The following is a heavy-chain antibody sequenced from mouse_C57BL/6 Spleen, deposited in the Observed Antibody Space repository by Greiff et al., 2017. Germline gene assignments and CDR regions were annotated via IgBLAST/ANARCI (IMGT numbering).Heavy chain of an antibody. J-gene: IGHJ2*01. D-gene: IGHD1-1*02. CDR2: IYPSDSET. CDR1: GYTFTSYW. Sequence: QVQLQQPGAELVRPGSSVKLSCKASGYTFTSYWMDWVKQRPGQGLEWIGNIYPSDSETHYNQKFKDKATLTVDKSSSTAYMQLSSLTSEDSAVYSGARSQQGGSYAYWGQGTTLTVSS. CDR3: ARSQQGGSYAY. V-gene: IGHV1-61*01.